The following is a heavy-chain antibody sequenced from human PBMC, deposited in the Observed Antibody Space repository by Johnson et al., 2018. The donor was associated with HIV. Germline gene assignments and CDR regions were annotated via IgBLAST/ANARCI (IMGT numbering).Heavy chain of an antibody. CDR3: ARDGGFVGAFDI. CDR2: ISYDGSNK. Sequence: QVQLVESGGGVVQPGGSLRLSCAASGFTFSSYALHWVRQAPGKGLEWVAVISYDGSNKYYADSVKGRFTISRDNSKNTLYLQMNSLRAGDTAVYYCARDGGFVGAFDIWGQGTMVIVSS. D-gene: IGHD3-16*01. CDR1: GFTFSSYA. J-gene: IGHJ3*02. V-gene: IGHV3-30*14.